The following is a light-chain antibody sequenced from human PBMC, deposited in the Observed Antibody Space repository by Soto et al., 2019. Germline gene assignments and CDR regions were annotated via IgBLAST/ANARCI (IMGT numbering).Light chain of an antibody. CDR2: AAS. CDR1: QSIGIY. V-gene: IGKV1-39*01. Sequence: DIQMTQSPSSLSASVGDRVTITCRASQSIGIYLNWFQQKPGKAPKLLIHAASSLQSGVPSRFSGSGSGADFTLTISSLQLEDYATYYCQQSYSSPYTFGQGTKVEIK. J-gene: IGKJ1*01. CDR3: QQSYSSPYT.